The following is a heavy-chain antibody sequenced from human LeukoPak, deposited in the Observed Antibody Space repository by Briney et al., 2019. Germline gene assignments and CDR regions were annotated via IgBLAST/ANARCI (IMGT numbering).Heavy chain of an antibody. CDR1: GFTFSSYA. Sequence: GGSLRLSCAASGFTFSSYAMGWVRQAPGKGLEWVSAVSDSGGRTYYADSVKGRFTISRDNSKNTLYLQMNSLRAEDTAVYYCARVINSQYFDYWGQGTLVTVSS. D-gene: IGHD2/OR15-2a*01. V-gene: IGHV3-23*01. J-gene: IGHJ4*02. CDR3: ARVINSQYFDY. CDR2: VSDSGGRT.